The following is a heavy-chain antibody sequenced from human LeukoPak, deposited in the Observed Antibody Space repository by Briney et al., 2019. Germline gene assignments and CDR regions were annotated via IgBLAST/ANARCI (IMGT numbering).Heavy chain of an antibody. CDR1: GGSISSGGYY. CDR3: ARGPLTIFGEDPFPYYFDY. V-gene: IGHV4-30-2*01. D-gene: IGHD3-3*01. CDR2: IYHSGST. J-gene: IGHJ4*02. Sequence: PSETLSLTCTVSGGSISSGGYYWSWIRQPPGKGLEWIGYIYHSGSTYYNPSLKSRVTISVDRSKNQFSLKLSSVTAADTAVYYCARGPLTIFGEDPFPYYFDYWGQGTLVTVSS.